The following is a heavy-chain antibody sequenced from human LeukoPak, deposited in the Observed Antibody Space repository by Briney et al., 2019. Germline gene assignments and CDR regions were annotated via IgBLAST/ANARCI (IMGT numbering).Heavy chain of an antibody. CDR1: GGSISSGGYY. CDR3: ARRRPRRLAQTSPFDY. Sequence: PSETLSLTCTVSGGSISSGGYYWSWIRQHPGKGLEWIGYIYYSGSTYYNPSLKSRVTISVDTSKNQFSLKLSSVTAADTAVYYCARRRPRRLAQTSPFDYWGQGTLVTVSS. CDR2: IYYSGST. V-gene: IGHV4-31*03. J-gene: IGHJ4*02.